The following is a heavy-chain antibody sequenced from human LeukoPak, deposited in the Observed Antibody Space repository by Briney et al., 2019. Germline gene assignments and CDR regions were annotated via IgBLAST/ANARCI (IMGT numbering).Heavy chain of an antibody. CDR1: GGSISSYY. D-gene: IGHD6-13*01. CDR2: IYYSGTT. CDR3: ARNRYSSSWYPFDY. Sequence: SETLSLTCTVSGGSISSYYWSWIRQPPGKGLEWIGYIYYSGTTNYNPSLKSRVTISVDTSKNQFSLKLSSVTAADTAVYYCARNRYSSSWYPFDYWGQGTLVTVSS. V-gene: IGHV4-59*01. J-gene: IGHJ4*02.